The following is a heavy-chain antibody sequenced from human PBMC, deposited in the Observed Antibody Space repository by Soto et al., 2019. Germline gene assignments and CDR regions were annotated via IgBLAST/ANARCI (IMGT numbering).Heavy chain of an antibody. CDR3: ARDGRYCTWSDCRGDAFDV. Sequence: EVKLVESGGGLVQPGGSLRLSCAASGFSFSSHWMTWVRQTPGKGLEWVANIKEDGSQKYYVDSVKGRFTILRDNANNSLSLQMNSLRVEDTAVYYCARDGRYCTWSDCRGDAFDVWGQGTVVIVSS. V-gene: IGHV3-7*01. J-gene: IGHJ3*01. CDR1: GFSFSSHW. D-gene: IGHD2-8*01. CDR2: IKEDGSQK.